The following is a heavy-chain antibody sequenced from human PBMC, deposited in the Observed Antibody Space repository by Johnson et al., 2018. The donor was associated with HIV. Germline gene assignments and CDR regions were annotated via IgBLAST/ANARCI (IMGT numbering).Heavy chain of an antibody. J-gene: IGHJ3*02. D-gene: IGHD6-19*01. CDR3: AREGGQWRVSFAFDI. CDR2: ISYDGSNK. CDR1: GFTFSSYA. V-gene: IGHV3-30-3*01. Sequence: QVQLVESGGGVVQPGRSLRLSCAASGFTFSSYAMHWVRQAPGKGLEWVTIISYDGSNKYYADSVKGRFTISRDNSKNTLYLQMNSLRAEATAVYYCAREGGQWRVSFAFDIWGKGKLVTVSA.